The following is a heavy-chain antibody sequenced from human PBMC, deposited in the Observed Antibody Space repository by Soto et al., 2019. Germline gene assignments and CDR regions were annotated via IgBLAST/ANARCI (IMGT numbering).Heavy chain of an antibody. CDR1: GGSISSGDYY. D-gene: IGHD6-6*01. CDR3: ARERPDGARLDP. V-gene: IGHV4-30-4*01. Sequence: QVQLQESGPGLVKPSQTLSLTCTVSGGSISSGDYYWSWIRQPPGKGLEWIGYIYYSGSTYYNPSSTSRVTMAVSTSTSQFSLKLSSVTAADTAVYYRARERPDGARLDPWGQGTLVTASS. J-gene: IGHJ5*02. CDR2: IYYSGST.